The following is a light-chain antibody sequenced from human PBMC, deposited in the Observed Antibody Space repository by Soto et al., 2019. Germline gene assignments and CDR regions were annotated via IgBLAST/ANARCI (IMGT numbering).Light chain of an antibody. CDR2: GAS. CDR3: QQYNGWPWT. V-gene: IGKV3-15*01. Sequence: ELVMTQSPATLSVSPGERATLSCRASQSVSRNVAWSKQKTGQAPRLLIYGASTRDTGIPDRVSGSGSGTAVTRTISSLQSEDFAVYYCQQYNGWPWTFGLGTKVDIK. J-gene: IGKJ1*01. CDR1: QSVSRN.